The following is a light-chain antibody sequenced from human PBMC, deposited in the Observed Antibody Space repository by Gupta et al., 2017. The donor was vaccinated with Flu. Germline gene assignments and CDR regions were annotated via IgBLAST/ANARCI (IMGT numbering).Light chain of an antibody. V-gene: IGKV3-11*01. J-gene: IGKJ2*01. CDR1: QSVNTY. CDR2: DAS. Sequence: EIELTQSPATLSLALGERTTLSCSASQSVNTYLVWYQKKPGQAPRLLIYDASNRATGIPARFRGSGSGTDFTLTISSREPEDFAVYYCQKRSNWPPYTFGQGTRLEIK. CDR3: QKRSNWPPYT.